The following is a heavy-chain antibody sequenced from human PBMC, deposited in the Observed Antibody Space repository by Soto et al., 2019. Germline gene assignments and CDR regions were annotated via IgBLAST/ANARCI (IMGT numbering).Heavy chain of an antibody. CDR2: INHSGST. CDR3: ARDVGATFRNWFDP. V-gene: IGHV4-34*01. CDR1: GGSFSGYY. Sequence: ASETLSLTCAVYGGSFSGYYWSWIRQPPGKGLEWIGEINHSGSTNYNPSLKSRVTISVDTSKNQFSLKLSSVTAADTAVYYCARDVGATFRNWFDPWGQGTLVTVSS. J-gene: IGHJ5*02. D-gene: IGHD1-26*01.